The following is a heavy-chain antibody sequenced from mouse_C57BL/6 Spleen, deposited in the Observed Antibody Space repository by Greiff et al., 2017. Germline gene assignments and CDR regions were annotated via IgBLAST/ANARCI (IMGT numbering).Heavy chain of an antibody. D-gene: IGHD2-4*01. Sequence: EVKLVESGGGLVKPGGSLKLSCAASGFTFSSYAMSWVRQTPEKRLEWVATISAGGSYTYYPDNVKGRFTISGDNAKNNLYLQMSHLNSEDTAMYYCARLYGGLRAGFAYWGQGTLVTVSA. CDR3: ARLYGGLRAGFAY. V-gene: IGHV5-4*03. J-gene: IGHJ3*01. CDR2: ISAGGSYT. CDR1: GFTFSSYA.